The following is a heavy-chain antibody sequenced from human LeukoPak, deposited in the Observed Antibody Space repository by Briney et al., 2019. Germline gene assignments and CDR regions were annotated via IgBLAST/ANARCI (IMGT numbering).Heavy chain of an antibody. CDR2: IYSGGST. CDR3: ARRPDYGDCFDY. D-gene: IGHD4-17*01. J-gene: IGHJ4*02. V-gene: IGHV3-66*04. CDR1: GFTVSSYY. Sequence: GGSLRLSCAASGFTVSSYYMSWVRQAPGEGLEWVSVIYSGGSTYYADSVKGRFTISRDNSKNTLYLQMNSLRAEDTAVYYCARRPDYGDCFDYWGQGTLVTVSS.